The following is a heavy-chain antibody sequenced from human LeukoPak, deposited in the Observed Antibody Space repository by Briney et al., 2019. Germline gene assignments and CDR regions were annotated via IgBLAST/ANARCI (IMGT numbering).Heavy chain of an antibody. V-gene: IGHV3-21*01. CDR2: ISSSSSYI. Sequence: PGGSLRLSCAASGFTFSSYSMNWVRQAPGKGLEWVSSISSSSSYIYYADSVKGRFTISRDNAKNSLYLQTNSLRAEDTAVYYCARGSWSRQQLAFDYWGQGTLVTVSS. CDR3: ARGSWSRQQLAFDY. J-gene: IGHJ4*02. D-gene: IGHD6-13*01. CDR1: GFTFSSYS.